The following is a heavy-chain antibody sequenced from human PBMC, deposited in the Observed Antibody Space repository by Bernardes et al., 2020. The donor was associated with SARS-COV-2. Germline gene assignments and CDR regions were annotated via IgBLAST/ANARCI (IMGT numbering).Heavy chain of an antibody. CDR3: ATMIRAIDY. CDR2: ISFHTGQR. V-gene: IGHV1-18*04. CDR1: GDTFNGYG. Sequence: ASVKVSCKASGDTFNGYGFSWVRQAPGQGLEWMGWISFHTGQRDYALRFQGRVTMTTDTATRTAFMELRSLRSDDTAMYYCATMIRAIDYWGQGTLVTVSS. J-gene: IGHJ4*02. D-gene: IGHD3-10*01.